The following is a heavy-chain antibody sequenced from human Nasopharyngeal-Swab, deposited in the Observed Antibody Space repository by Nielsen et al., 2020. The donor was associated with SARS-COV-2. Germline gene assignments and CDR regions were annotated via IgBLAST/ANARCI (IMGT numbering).Heavy chain of an antibody. V-gene: IGHV3-15*01. D-gene: IGHD6-19*01. CDR3: TTEFGSGWYDY. CDR2: IKSRSDGGTI. CDR1: GFNLTNAW. Sequence: GGSLRLSCAASGFNLTNAWMSWVRQARGKGLEWVGRIKSRSDGGTIDYAAPVKGRFTISRDDSKKTLYLQMNSLKTEDTALYYCTTEFGSGWYDYWGQGTLVTVSS. J-gene: IGHJ4*02.